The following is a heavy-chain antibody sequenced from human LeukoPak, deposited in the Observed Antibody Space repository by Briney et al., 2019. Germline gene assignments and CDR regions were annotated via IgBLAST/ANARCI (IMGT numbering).Heavy chain of an antibody. J-gene: IGHJ4*02. CDR1: GFTVSSNY. D-gene: IGHD3-10*01. CDR2: IYSGGST. V-gene: IGHV3-66*01. CDR3: ARGLTYYYGSGSKSLGYYFDY. Sequence: GGSLRLSCAASGFTVSSNYMSWVRQAPGKGLEWVSVIYSGGSTYYADSVKGRFTISRDNSKNTLYLQMNSLRAEDTAVYYCARGLTYYYGSGSKSLGYYFDYWGQGTLVTVSS.